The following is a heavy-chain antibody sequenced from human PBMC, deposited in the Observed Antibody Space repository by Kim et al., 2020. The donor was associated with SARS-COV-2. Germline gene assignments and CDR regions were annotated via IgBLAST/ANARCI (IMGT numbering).Heavy chain of an antibody. CDR3: AKDGAYSGSEGYYFDY. Sequence: GGSLRLSCAASGFTFSSYGMHWVRQAPGKGLEWVAVISYDGSNKYYADSVKGRFTISRDNSKNTLYLQMNSLRAEDTAVYYCAKDGAYSGSEGYYFDYWGQGTLVTVSS. V-gene: IGHV3-30*18. CDR2: ISYDGSNK. CDR1: GFTFSSYG. D-gene: IGHD1-26*01. J-gene: IGHJ4*02.